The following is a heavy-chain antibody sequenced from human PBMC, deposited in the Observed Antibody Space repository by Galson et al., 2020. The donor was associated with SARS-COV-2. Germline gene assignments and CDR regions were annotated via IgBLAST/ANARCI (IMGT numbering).Heavy chain of an antibody. Sequence: SETLSLTCAVSGYSINSDFYWAWIRQPPGKGLEWIGSNNQSGTTYQNRSLQSRVTISLDTSKNQCSLNLSSVTAADTAVYYCARPVSSGYYSIWYFDLWGRGTLVTVAS. CDR3: ARPVSSGYYSIWYFDL. CDR2: NNQSGTT. J-gene: IGHJ2*01. CDR1: GYSINSDFY. V-gene: IGHV4-38-2*01. D-gene: IGHD3-22*01.